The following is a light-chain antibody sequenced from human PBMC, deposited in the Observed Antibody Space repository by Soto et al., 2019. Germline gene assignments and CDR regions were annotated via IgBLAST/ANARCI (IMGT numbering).Light chain of an antibody. J-gene: IGKJ1*01. CDR3: QQYGSSPRT. Sequence: EIVLTQSPDTLSLSPGERATLSCRASQSVSNSYLAWYQQKPGQAPRLLISGAFFRAPGIPDRFSGSGSGTGFTLTISRLEPEEFAVYYCQQYGSSPRTFGQGTKVEIK. V-gene: IGKV3-20*01. CDR2: GAF. CDR1: QSVSNSY.